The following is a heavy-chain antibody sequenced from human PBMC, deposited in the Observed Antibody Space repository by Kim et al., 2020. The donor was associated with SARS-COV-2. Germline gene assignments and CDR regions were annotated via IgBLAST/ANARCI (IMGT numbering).Heavy chain of an antibody. CDR2: IYYDGREK. V-gene: IGHV3-33*01. J-gene: IGHJ3*02. CDR3: GTFDI. CDR1: ESSFSNYN. Sequence: GGSLRLSCAASESSFSNYNIHWVRQAPGKGLEWVALIYYDGREKYYADFVKGRFIISRDNSKNTLYLQMNSLRVEDTAVYYCGTFDIWGQGKMVTFSS.